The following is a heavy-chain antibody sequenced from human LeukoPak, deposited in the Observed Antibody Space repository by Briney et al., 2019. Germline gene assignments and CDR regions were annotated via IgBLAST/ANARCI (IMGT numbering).Heavy chain of an antibody. Sequence: PGGSLRLSCAASGFTFSSYAMSWVRQAPWKGLEWVSAISGSGGSTYYADSVKGRFTISRDNSKSTLYLQMNSLRAEDTAVYYCARDRRGKIIAAAAYWGQGTLVTVSS. CDR2: ISGSGGST. J-gene: IGHJ4*02. CDR1: GFTFSSYA. CDR3: ARDRRGKIIAAAAY. V-gene: IGHV3-23*01. D-gene: IGHD6-13*01.